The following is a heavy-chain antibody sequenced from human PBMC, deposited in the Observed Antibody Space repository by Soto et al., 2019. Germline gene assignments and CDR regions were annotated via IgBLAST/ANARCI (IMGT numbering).Heavy chain of an antibody. J-gene: IGHJ4*02. CDR3: AKRGVDIFGLSY. V-gene: IGHV3-74*01. Sequence: EVQLVESGGGLVQSGGSLRLSCAVSGFTFSSFWMHWVRQAPGEGLVWVSRINTDGSSTSYADSVKGRFTISRDNAKNTMYLQMNSLRVEDTAMYYCAKRGVDIFGLSYWAQGTLVTVSS. D-gene: IGHD3-10*01. CDR2: INTDGSST. CDR1: GFTFSSFW.